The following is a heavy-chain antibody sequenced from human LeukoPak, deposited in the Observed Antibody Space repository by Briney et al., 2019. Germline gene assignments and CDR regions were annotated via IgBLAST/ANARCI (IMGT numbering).Heavy chain of an antibody. CDR2: INHSGST. CDR3: ARAWRRGYSYGTYYMDV. Sequence: SETLSLTCAVYGGSFSGYYWSWIRQPPGKGLEWIGEINHSGSTNYNPSLKSRVTISVETSKNQFSLKLSSVTAADTAVYYCARAWRRGYSYGTYYMDVWGKGTTVTVSS. V-gene: IGHV4-34*01. CDR1: GGSFSGYY. J-gene: IGHJ6*03. D-gene: IGHD5-18*01.